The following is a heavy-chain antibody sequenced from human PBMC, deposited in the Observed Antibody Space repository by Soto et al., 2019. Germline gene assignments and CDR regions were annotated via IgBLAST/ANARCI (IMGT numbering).Heavy chain of an antibody. CDR2: INPNSGGT. CDR1: GYTFTGHH. CDR3: AKDYYYDSSGPTSFDY. D-gene: IGHD3-22*01. V-gene: IGHV1-2*04. J-gene: IGHJ4*02. Sequence: ASVKVSCKASGYTFTGHHMHSVRLAPGQGLEWMGWINPNSGGTNYAQKIQGWVTMTKNTLYLQMNSLRAEDTALHYCAKDYYYDSSGPTSFDYWGQGILVTVSS.